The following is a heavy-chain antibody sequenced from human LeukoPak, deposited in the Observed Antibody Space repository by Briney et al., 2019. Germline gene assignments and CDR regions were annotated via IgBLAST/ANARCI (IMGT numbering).Heavy chain of an antibody. Sequence: ASVKVSCKASGYTFTAYYMHWVRQAPGQGLEWMGWINPDSGGTNDAQKVQGRVTMTSDTSISTAYMELSRLRSDDTAVYYCARPVAGANGFDPWGQGTLVTVSS. CDR3: ARPVAGANGFDP. CDR1: GYTFTAYY. CDR2: INPDSGGT. J-gene: IGHJ5*02. D-gene: IGHD6-13*01. V-gene: IGHV1-2*02.